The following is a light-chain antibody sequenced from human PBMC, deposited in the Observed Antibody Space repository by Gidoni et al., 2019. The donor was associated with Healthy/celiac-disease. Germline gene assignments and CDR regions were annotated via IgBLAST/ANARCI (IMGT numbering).Light chain of an antibody. V-gene: IGKV1-39*01. CDR2: AAS. CDR1: QSISSY. J-gene: IGKJ2*01. Sequence: DIQMTQSPSSLSASVGDRVTITCRANQSISSYLNWYQQKPGKAPKLLIYAASSLQSGVPSRFSGSGSGTDFTLTISSRQPEDFATYYCQQSYSTPPYTFGQGTKLEIK. CDR3: QQSYSTPPYT.